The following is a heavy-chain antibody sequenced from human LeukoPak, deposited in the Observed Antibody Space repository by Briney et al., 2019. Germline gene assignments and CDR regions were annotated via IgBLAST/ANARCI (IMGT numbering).Heavy chain of an antibody. CDR2: ISSNGGST. V-gene: IGHV3-64*04. Sequence: PGGSLRLSCSASGFTFSSYAMHWVRQAPGKGLEYVSAISSNGGSTYYADSVKGRFIISRDNSKNTLYLQMNSLRAEDTAVYYCAKVKGELYTGSFGDYWGQGTLVTVSS. CDR1: GFTFSSYA. D-gene: IGHD1-26*01. J-gene: IGHJ4*02. CDR3: AKVKGELYTGSFGDY.